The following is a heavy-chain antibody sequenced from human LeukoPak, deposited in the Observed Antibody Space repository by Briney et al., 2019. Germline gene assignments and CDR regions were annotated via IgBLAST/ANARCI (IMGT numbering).Heavy chain of an antibody. J-gene: IGHJ6*03. D-gene: IGHD1-26*01. CDR2: ITSGSSHR. V-gene: IGHV3-21*01. CDR1: GFTFSSYN. Sequence: GGSLRLSCAASGFTFSSYNMNWVRQTPGQGLEWVSSITSGSSHRYYADSVKGRFTVSRDNAKSSLYLQMNSLRAEDTAVYYCARDPYSGSYGADYYYYMDVWCKGTTVTISS. CDR3: ARDPYSGSYGADYYYYMDV.